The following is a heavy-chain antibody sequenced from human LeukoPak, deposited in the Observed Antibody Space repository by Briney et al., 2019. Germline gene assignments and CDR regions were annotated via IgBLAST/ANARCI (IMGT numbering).Heavy chain of an antibody. D-gene: IGHD6-13*01. J-gene: IGHJ4*02. CDR3: ARDKDTSSCLDY. CDR1: GGSVSSYY. CDR2: IYYSGST. V-gene: IGHV4-59*02. Sequence: SETLSLTCTVAGGSVSSYYWSWSRQPPGKGLEWIGYIYYSGSTKYNPSLKSRVTISVDTSKNQFSLKLSSVTAADTAVYYCARDKDTSSCLDYWGQGTLVTVSS.